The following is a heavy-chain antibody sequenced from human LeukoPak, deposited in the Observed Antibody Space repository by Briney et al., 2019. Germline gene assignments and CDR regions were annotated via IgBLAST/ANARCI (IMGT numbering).Heavy chain of an antibody. Sequence: SETLSLTCTVSGGSINSYYWSWIRQPPGKGLEWIGYIHYSGSTNYKPSLKSRVTISVDTSNNKFSLKLTSLTAADTAVYYCVRHLSAGRPAFDIWGQGTMVTVSS. V-gene: IGHV4-59*08. CDR3: VRHLSAGRPAFDI. CDR1: GGSINSYY. D-gene: IGHD2-15*01. CDR2: IHYSGST. J-gene: IGHJ3*02.